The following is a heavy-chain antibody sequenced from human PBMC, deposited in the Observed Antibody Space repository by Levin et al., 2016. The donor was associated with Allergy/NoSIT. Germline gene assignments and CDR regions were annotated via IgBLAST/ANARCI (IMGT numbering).Heavy chain of an antibody. V-gene: IGHV4-4*07. D-gene: IGHD3-10*01. CDR3: ARQLWYGESSFDS. J-gene: IGHJ4*02. CDR1: GGSISDYY. CDR2: LDTSGGT. Sequence: SETLSLTCSVSGGSISDYYWGWIRQPAGKGLEVIGRLDTSGGTYYNPSLKGRLTMSVDTSKNQMSLRLRSVTAADTAVYFCARQLWYGESSFDSWGPGTQVTVSS.